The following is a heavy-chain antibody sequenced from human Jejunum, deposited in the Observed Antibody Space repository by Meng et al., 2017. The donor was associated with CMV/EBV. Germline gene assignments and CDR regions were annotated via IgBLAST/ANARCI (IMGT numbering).Heavy chain of an antibody. CDR3: ARGRGYFDWLFLDF. V-gene: IGHV1-2*06. CDR1: GYAFTGYF. D-gene: IGHD3-9*01. CDR2: INPKSGGT. Sequence: KAPGYAFTGYFMHWVRQAPGQGLEWMGRINPKSGGTNYAQKFQGRVTMTRDTSISTAYMELSGLRSDDTAMYHCARGRGYFDWLFLDFWGQGTLVTVSS. J-gene: IGHJ4*02.